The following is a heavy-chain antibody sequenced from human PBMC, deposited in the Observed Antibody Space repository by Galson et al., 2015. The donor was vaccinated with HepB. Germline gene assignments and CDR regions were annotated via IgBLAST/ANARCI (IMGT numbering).Heavy chain of an antibody. CDR1: GFTFSSYA. CDR2: ISGSGGST. V-gene: IGHV3-23*01. CDR3: AKDRSKRRYCSGGSCYSGSDY. J-gene: IGHJ4*02. D-gene: IGHD2-15*01. Sequence: SLRLSCAASGFTFSSYAMSWVRQAPGKGLEWVSAISGSGGSTYYADSVKGRFTISRDNSKNTLYLQMNSLRAEDTAVYYCAKDRSKRRYCSGGSCYSGSDYWGQGTLVTVSS.